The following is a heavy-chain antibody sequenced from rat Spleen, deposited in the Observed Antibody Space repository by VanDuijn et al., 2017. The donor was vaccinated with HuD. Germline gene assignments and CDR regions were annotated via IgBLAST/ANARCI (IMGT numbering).Heavy chain of an antibody. CDR2: ISYEGSAT. CDR3: ARHSAAPVYVMDA. Sequence: EVQLVESGGGLVQPGGSLKLSCVASGFTFNNYWMTWIRQAPGKGLEWVASISYEGSATYYGDSVKGRFTISRDNAKSTLYLQMSSLRSEDTATYYCARHSAAPVYVMDAWGQGASVTVSS. D-gene: IGHD3-1*01. J-gene: IGHJ4*01. CDR1: GFTFNNYW. V-gene: IGHV5-22*01.